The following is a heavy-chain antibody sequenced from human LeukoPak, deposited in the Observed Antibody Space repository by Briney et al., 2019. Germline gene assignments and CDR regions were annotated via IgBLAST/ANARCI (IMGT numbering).Heavy chain of an antibody. CDR3: AKAWFGEVYAFDI. Sequence: GGSLRLSCAASGFTFSGSAMHWVRQASGKGLEWVGRIRSKANSYATAYAASVKGRFTISRDDSKNTAYLQMNSLKTEDTAVYYCAKAWFGEVYAFDIWGQGTMVTVSS. J-gene: IGHJ3*02. D-gene: IGHD3-10*01. V-gene: IGHV3-73*01. CDR1: GFTFSGSA. CDR2: IRSKANSYAT.